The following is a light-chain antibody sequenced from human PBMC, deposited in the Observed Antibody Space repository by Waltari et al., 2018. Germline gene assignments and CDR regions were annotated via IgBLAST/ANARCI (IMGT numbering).Light chain of an antibody. CDR1: SSDFGNYNL. J-gene: IGLJ3*02. Sequence: QSALTQPASVSGSPGQSITISCTGTSSDFGNYNLVSWYQRHPGKPPKLIIYEATKRPSDISNHFSASKSVNPASLTISGLQAEDEADYFCCSYADSNTWVFGGGTRLTVL. CDR3: CSYADSNTWV. V-gene: IGLV2-23*01. CDR2: EAT.